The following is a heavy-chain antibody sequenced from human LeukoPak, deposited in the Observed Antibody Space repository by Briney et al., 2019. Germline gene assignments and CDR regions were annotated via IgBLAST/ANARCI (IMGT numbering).Heavy chain of an antibody. V-gene: IGHV4-34*01. J-gene: IGHJ6*02. CDR1: GGSFSGYY. CDR3: ARVGLGLLWFGESSPYYYYGIDV. D-gene: IGHD3-10*01. CDR2: INHSGST. Sequence: SETLSLTCAVYGGSFSGYYWSWIRQPPGKGLEWIGEINHSGSTNYNPSLKSRVTISVDTSKNQFSLKLSSVTAADTAVYYCARVGLGLLWFGESSPYYYYGIDVWGQGTTVTVSS.